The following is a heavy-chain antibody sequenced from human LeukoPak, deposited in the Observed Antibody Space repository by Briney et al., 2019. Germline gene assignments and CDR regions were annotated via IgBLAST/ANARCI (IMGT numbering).Heavy chain of an antibody. V-gene: IGHV3-74*01. CDR2: INSDGSTT. D-gene: IGHD2-2*01. J-gene: IGHJ4*02. Sequence: TGGSLRLSCADSGFTFSSYWMHWVRQAPGKGLVWISRINSDGSTTNYADSVKGRFTISRDNAKNTLYLQMNSLRAEDTAMYYCARGSAVPGVHWGQGTLVTVLS. CDR3: ARGSAVPGVH. CDR1: GFTFSSYW.